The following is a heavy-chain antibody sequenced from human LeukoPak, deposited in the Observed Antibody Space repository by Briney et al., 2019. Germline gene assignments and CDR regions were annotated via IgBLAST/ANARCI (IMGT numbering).Heavy chain of an antibody. CDR1: GGTFSSYA. J-gene: IGHJ4*02. CDR3: ARGGAALPFDY. CDR2: IIPILGIA. V-gene: IGHV1-69*04. Sequence: AASVKVSCKASGGTFSSYAISWVRQAPGQGLEWMGRIIPILGIANYAQKFQGRVTITADKSTSTAYMELSSLRSEDTAVYYCARGGAALPFDYWGQGTLVTVSS. D-gene: IGHD1-26*01.